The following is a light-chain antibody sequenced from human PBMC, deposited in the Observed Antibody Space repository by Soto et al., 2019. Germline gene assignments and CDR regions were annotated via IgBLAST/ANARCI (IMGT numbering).Light chain of an antibody. CDR3: QQSYNSPIT. V-gene: IGKV1-39*01. CDR2: GAS. CDR1: QSISNY. J-gene: IGKJ5*01. Sequence: DIQMTQSPSSLSASVGDRVTITCRASQSISNYLNWYQQKPGKAPNLLIFGASTLQSGVPSRFSGSGSGTHFILTISSLQPEDFATYYCQQSYNSPITFGQGTRLEIK.